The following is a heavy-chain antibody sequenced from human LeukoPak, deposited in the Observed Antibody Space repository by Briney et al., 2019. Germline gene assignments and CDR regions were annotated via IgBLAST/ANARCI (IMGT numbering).Heavy chain of an antibody. CDR1: GFTFSSYG. V-gene: IGHV3-30*02. CDR2: IRYDGSDK. Sequence: PGGSLRLSCVASGFTFSSYGLHWVRQAPGKGLEWVAFIRYDGSDKYYADSVKGRFTISRDNAKNSLYLQMNSLRVEDTAVYYCAGVWSPPYTRSWPSYFDYWGQGTLVTVSS. J-gene: IGHJ4*02. CDR3: AGVWSPPYTRSWPSYFDY. D-gene: IGHD6-13*01.